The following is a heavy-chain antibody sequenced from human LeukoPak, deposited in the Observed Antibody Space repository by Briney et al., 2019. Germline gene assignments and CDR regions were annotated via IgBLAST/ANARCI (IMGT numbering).Heavy chain of an antibody. J-gene: IGHJ4*02. CDR2: ISSSGSTI. Sequence: GGSLRLSCAASGFTFSDYYMSWIRQAPGKGLEWDSYISSSGSTIYYADSVKGRFTISRDNAKNSLYLQMNSLRAEDTAVYYCAREGYSSSSDPGGSYYFDYWGQGTLVTVSS. V-gene: IGHV3-11*04. D-gene: IGHD6-13*01. CDR3: AREGYSSSSDPGGSYYFDY. CDR1: GFTFSDYY.